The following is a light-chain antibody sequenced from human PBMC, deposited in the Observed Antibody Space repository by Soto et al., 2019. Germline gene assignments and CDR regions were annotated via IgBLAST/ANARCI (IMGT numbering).Light chain of an antibody. CDR1: TSNIGDNT. CDR3: STWDDSLNGWV. V-gene: IGLV1-44*01. J-gene: IGLJ2*01. Sequence: QSVLTQPPSASGTPGQRVALSCSGSTSNIGDNTVHWYQQLPGTAPNLLIYNNDRRPSGVPDRFSGSKSGTSASLAISGLQSEDEADYFCSTWDDSLNGWVFGGGTKLTVL. CDR2: NND.